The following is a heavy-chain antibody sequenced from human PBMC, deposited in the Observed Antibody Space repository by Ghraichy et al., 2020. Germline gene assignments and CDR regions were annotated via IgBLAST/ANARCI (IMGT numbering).Heavy chain of an antibody. D-gene: IGHD2-2*01. J-gene: IGHJ3*02. CDR3: ARGYCSGSRCCWGASQSAFDM. CDR1: GFTFSSNT. CDR2: ITSPSSYI. V-gene: IGHV3-21*01. Sequence: GGSLRLSCAASGFTFSSNTMNWVRQAPGKGLEWVASITSPSSYIYYGDSVKGRFTVSRDNAKNLLYLQMDSLRAEDTAIYYGARGYCSGSRCCWGASQSAFDMWGRGTLVTVSS.